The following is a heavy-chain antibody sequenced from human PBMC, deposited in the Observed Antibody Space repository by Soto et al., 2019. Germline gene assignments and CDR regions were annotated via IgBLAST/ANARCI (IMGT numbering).Heavy chain of an antibody. Sequence: GASVKLSFKASGGTFSSDAISWLRHAPGQGLEWMGGIIPIFGTANYVQKFQGRVTITADESTSTAYMELSSLRSEDTAVYYCARGHSSSSPDDYWGQGTLVTVSS. CDR3: ARGHSSSSPDDY. V-gene: IGHV1-69*13. CDR2: IIPIFGTA. D-gene: IGHD6-6*01. CDR1: GGTFSSDA. J-gene: IGHJ4*02.